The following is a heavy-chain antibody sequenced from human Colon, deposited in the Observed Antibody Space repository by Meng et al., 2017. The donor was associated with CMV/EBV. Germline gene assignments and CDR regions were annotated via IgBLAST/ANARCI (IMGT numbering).Heavy chain of an antibody. V-gene: IGHV3-66*02. CDR3: ASFKQQVVGGTYWYFDL. CDR2: IFGRGDT. J-gene: IGHJ2*01. CDR1: GFTVSSND. Sequence: GESLKISCAGSGFTVSSNDMSWVRQAPGKGPEWVSGIFGRGDTYYADVVKGRFTISRDNSKNTLYLQMNALRAEDTALYYCASFKQQVVGGTYWYFDLWGPGTLVTVSS. D-gene: IGHD6-13*01.